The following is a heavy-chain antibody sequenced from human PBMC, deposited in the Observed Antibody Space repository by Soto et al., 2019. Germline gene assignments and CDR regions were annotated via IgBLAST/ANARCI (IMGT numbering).Heavy chain of an antibody. CDR1: GYTFTSYG. CDR2: ISAYNGNT. Sequence: GASVKVSCKASGYTFTSYGISWVRQAPGQGLEWMGWISAYNGNTNYAQKLQGRVTMTTDTSTSTAYMELRSLRSDDTAVYYCARNGAGVAVAGDNDYWGQGTLVTVSS. CDR3: ARNGAGVAVAGDNDY. J-gene: IGHJ4*02. D-gene: IGHD6-19*01. V-gene: IGHV1-18*01.